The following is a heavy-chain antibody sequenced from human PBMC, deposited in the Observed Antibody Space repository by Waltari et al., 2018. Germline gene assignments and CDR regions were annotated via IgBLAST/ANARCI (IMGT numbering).Heavy chain of an antibody. CDR3: ARHRKLPGGDFDY. D-gene: IGHD3-16*01. CDR2: NYPGDSDT. V-gene: IGHV5-51*01. CDR1: RDRFPSYW. Sequence: EVQLVQSGAEVKQPGESREISCTGSRDRFPSYWIVGFRQMPGKGLEWRGINYPGDSDTRYSPSFQGQVTISADKSISPAYLQWSSLKASDTAMYYCARHRKLPGGDFDYWGQGTLVTVSS. J-gene: IGHJ4*02.